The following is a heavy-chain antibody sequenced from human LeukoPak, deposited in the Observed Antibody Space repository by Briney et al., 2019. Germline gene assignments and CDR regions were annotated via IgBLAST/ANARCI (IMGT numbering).Heavy chain of an antibody. D-gene: IGHD5-24*01. Sequence: PGGSLRLSCAASGFTFSSYGMPWVRQAPGKGLEWVAVISYDGSNKYYADSVKGRFTISRDNSKNTLYLQMNSLRAEDTAVYYCAKEIEMATITSAFDYWGQGTLVTVSS. V-gene: IGHV3-30*18. CDR3: AKEIEMATITSAFDY. J-gene: IGHJ4*02. CDR2: ISYDGSNK. CDR1: GFTFSSYG.